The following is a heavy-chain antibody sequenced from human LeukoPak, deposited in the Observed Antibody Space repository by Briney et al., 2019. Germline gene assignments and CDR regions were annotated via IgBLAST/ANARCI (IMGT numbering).Heavy chain of an antibody. D-gene: IGHD6-6*01. J-gene: IGHJ6*03. Sequence: GGSLRLSCAASGFTFSSYSMNWVRQAPGKGLEWVSYISSSSSTIYYADSVKGRFTISRDNAKNSLYLQMNSLRAEDTAVYYCARVYSSSSKTHYYYYMDVWGKGTTVTVSS. V-gene: IGHV3-48*01. CDR2: ISSSSSTI. CDR1: GFTFSSYS. CDR3: ARVYSSSSKTHYYYYMDV.